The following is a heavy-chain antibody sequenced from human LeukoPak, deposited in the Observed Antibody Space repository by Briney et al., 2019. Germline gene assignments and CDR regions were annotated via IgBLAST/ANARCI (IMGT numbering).Heavy chain of an antibody. CDR2: VNPNSGHT. CDR3: ARGAPGSYCSGGSCPYFDY. Sequence: GASVKVSCKASGYTFTSYDVNWVRQATGQELKWVGRVNPNSGHTGYAQRFQGRVTMTTNTSISTAYMELSGLRSEDTAVYYCARGAPGSYCSGGSCPYFDYWGQGTLVSVSS. D-gene: IGHD2-15*01. V-gene: IGHV1-8*01. J-gene: IGHJ4*02. CDR1: GYTFTSYD.